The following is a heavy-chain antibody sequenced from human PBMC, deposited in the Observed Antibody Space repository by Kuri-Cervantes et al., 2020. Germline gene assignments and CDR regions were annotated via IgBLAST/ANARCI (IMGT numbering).Heavy chain of an antibody. J-gene: IGHJ2*01. CDR3: ARDRSERITIFGVVTEYWYFDL. CDR2: IYYSGST. Sequence: ESLKISCTVSGGSISSSSYYWGWIRQPPGKGLEWIGSIYYSGSTYYNPSLKSRVTISVDTSKNQFSLKLSSVTAADTAVYYCARDRSERITIFGVVTEYWYFDLWGRGTLVTVSS. V-gene: IGHV4-39*07. D-gene: IGHD3-3*01. CDR1: GGSISSSSYY.